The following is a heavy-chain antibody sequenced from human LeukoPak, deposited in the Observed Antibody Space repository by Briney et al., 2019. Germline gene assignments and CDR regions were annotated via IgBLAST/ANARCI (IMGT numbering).Heavy chain of an antibody. Sequence: PTGGSLRLSCADSGFTFSSYAMTWVRQAPGKGLEWVSTISGASGTTYYADSVKGRFTISRDNSKNTLYLQMNSLRAEDTAVYYCAVYCRGGCYSGLVWGQGTLVTVSS. D-gene: IGHD2-21*02. V-gene: IGHV3-23*01. CDR1: GFTFSSYA. CDR2: ISGASGTT. J-gene: IGHJ4*02. CDR3: AVYCRGGCYSGLV.